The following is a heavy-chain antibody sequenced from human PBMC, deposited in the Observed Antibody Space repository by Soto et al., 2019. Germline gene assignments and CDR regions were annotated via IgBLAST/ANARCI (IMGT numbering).Heavy chain of an antibody. Sequence: PGGSLRLSCAASGFTFSSYAMSWVRQAPGKGLEWVSAISGSGGSTYYADSVKGRFTISRDNSKNTLYLQMNSLRAEDTAVYYCAKISSPSSIMITFGGVYKDYFDYWGQGTLVTVSS. CDR1: GFTFSSYA. D-gene: IGHD3-16*01. CDR2: ISGSGGST. CDR3: AKISSPSSIMITFGGVYKDYFDY. V-gene: IGHV3-23*01. J-gene: IGHJ4*02.